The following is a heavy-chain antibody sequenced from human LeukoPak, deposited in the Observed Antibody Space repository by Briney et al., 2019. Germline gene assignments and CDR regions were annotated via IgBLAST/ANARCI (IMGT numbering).Heavy chain of an antibody. CDR3: AKDREVLRSLEWFFDY. D-gene: IGHD3-3*01. Sequence: GGSLRLSCAASGFTFSSSAMSWVRQVPGKGLEWVSGISASGGSTYYADSVRGRFTISRDNSKNTLYVQMNSLRAEDTAVYSCAKDREVLRSLEWFFDYWGQGTLVTVSS. V-gene: IGHV3-23*01. CDR2: ISASGGST. CDR1: GFTFSSSA. J-gene: IGHJ4*02.